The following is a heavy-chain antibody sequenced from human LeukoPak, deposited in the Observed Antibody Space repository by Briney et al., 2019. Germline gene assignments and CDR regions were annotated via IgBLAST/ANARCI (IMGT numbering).Heavy chain of an antibody. CDR3: ARENSGSYREFDY. CDR2: IYTSGST. V-gene: IGHV4-4*07. CDR1: GGSISSYY. J-gene: IGHJ4*02. Sequence: SETLSLTCTVSGGSISSYYWSWIRQPAGKGLEWIGRIYTSGSTNYNASLKSLVSMSVDTSKNQFSLKLSSVTAADTAVFYCARENSGSYREFDYWGQGTLVTVSS. D-gene: IGHD1-26*01.